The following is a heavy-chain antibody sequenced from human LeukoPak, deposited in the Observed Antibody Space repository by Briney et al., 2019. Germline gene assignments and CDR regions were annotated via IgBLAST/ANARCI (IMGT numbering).Heavy chain of an antibody. V-gene: IGHV4-59*02. CDR2: VYKIGTT. CDR3: VIGVGWQPDY. J-gene: IGHJ4*02. CDR1: GDSVTGYY. D-gene: IGHD2-15*01. Sequence: SETLSLTCTVFGDSVTGYYLNWVRQPPGKGLEWIGHVYKIGTTNYNPSLKSRLTISADTSKNQFSLKLRSVTAADTAVYYCVIGVGWQPDYWGQGALVTVSS.